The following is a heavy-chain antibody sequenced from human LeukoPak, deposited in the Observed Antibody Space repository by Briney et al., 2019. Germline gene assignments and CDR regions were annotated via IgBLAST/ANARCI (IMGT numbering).Heavy chain of an antibody. Sequence: SETLSLTCTVSGGSISSYYWSWIRQPPGKGLEWIGYIYYSGSTNYNPSLKSRVTISVDTSKNQFSLKLSSVTAAETAVYYCAMHRDVDTAMGYFDYWGQGTLVTVSS. D-gene: IGHD5-18*01. V-gene: IGHV4-59*01. CDR2: IYYSGST. J-gene: IGHJ4*02. CDR3: AMHRDVDTAMGYFDY. CDR1: GGSISSYY.